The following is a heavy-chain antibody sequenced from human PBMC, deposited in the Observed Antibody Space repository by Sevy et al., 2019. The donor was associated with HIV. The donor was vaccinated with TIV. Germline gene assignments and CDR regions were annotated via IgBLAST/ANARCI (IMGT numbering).Heavy chain of an antibody. J-gene: IGHJ4*02. D-gene: IGHD3-22*01. CDR2: IYYSGST. V-gene: IGHV4-30-4*01. CDR1: GGSISSGNYY. Sequence: SETLSLTCTVSGGSISSGNYYWSWIRQPPGKGLEWLGYIYYSGSTYYNPSLKSRVTISVDTSKNQFSLKLSSVTAADTAVYFCAREDYYDSSAYYGSFAYWGQGTPVTVSS. CDR3: AREDYYDSSAYYGSFAY.